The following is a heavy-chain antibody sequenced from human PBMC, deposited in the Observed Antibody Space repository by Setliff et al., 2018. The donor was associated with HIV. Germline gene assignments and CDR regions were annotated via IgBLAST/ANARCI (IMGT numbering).Heavy chain of an antibody. CDR2: ISDYNSNT. CDR3: ARGRLSWSPDF. J-gene: IGHJ4*02. CDR1: GYTFTSYG. V-gene: IGHV1-18*01. Sequence: ASVKVSCKASGYTFTSYGLSWVRQAPGQGLEWMGWISDYNSNTEYAQMFQGRLTMTRDTSTSTAYMELSSLTSDDTAIYYCARGRLSWSPDFWGQGTLVTVSS.